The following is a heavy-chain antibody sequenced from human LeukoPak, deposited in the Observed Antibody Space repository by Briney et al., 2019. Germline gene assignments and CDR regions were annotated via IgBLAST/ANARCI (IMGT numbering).Heavy chain of an antibody. CDR2: LSGGGVNT. D-gene: IGHD6-6*01. J-gene: IGHJ4*02. V-gene: IGHV3-23*01. Sequence: GGSLRLSRAASGFTFSSYAMTWVRQAPGKGLEWVSSLSGGGVNTYYADSVKGRFTISRDTSKNTLYLQMNSLRADDTAVYYCAKLDGGSSHYWGQGTLVTVSS. CDR1: GFTFSSYA. CDR3: AKLDGGSSHY.